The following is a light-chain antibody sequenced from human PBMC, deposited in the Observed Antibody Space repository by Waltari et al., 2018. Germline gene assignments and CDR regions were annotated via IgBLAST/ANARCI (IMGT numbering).Light chain of an antibody. V-gene: IGKV1-33*01. CDR3: QQYDNLLSFT. Sequence: DIQMTQSPSSLSASVGDRVTITCQASQDISNYLNWYQQKPGKAPKLLIYDASNLETGVPSRFSGSGSGTDFTFTISSLQPEYIATYYCQQYDNLLSFTFGPGTKVDIK. CDR2: DAS. J-gene: IGKJ3*01. CDR1: QDISNY.